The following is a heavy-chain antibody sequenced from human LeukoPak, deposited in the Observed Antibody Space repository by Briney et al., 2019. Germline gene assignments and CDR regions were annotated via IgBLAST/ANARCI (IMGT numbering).Heavy chain of an antibody. CDR3: ARELVVVPAAMTPLDY. J-gene: IGHJ4*02. D-gene: IGHD2-2*01. Sequence: GGSLRLSCATSGFTVSSNYMSWVRQAPGKGLEWVAVIWYDGSNKYYADSVKGRFTISRDNSKNTLYLQMNSLRAEDTAVYYCARELVVVPAAMTPLDYWGQGTLVTVSS. CDR2: IWYDGSNK. V-gene: IGHV3-33*08. CDR1: GFTVSSNY.